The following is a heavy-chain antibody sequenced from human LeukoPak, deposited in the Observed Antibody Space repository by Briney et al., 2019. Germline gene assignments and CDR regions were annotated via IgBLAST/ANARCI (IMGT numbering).Heavy chain of an antibody. CDR2: INPNSGGT. CDR3: ARDRSYGDYYYPGY. D-gene: IGHD4-17*01. J-gene: IGHJ4*02. CDR1: GYTFTSYY. V-gene: IGHV1-2*02. Sequence: GASVKVSCKASGYTFTSYYMHWVRQAPGQGLEWMGWINPNSGGTNYAQKFQGRVTMTRDTSISTAYMELSRLRSDDTAVYYCARDRSYGDYYYPGYWGQGTLVTVSS.